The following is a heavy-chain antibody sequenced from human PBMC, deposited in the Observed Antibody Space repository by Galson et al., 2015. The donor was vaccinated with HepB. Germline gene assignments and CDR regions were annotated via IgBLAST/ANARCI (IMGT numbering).Heavy chain of an antibody. CDR2: ISGSGGST. CDR1: GFTFSSYD. V-gene: IGHV3-23*01. D-gene: IGHD4-23*01. Sequence: SLRLSCAASGFTFSSYDMNWVRQAPGEGLEWVSVISGSGGSTYYADSVKGRFTISRDNSKNTLSLQMNSLRAEDTAVYYCSRLPTDYVANSPFDYWGQGTLVTVSS. J-gene: IGHJ4*02. CDR3: SRLPTDYVANSPFDY.